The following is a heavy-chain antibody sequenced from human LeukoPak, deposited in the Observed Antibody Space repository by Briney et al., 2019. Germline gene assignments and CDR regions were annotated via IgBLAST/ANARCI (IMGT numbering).Heavy chain of an antibody. J-gene: IGHJ5*02. Sequence: GASVKVSCKASGYTFTGYYMYWVRQAPGQGLEWMGRINPNSGGTDYAQNFQGRVTMTRDTSISTVYMELSRLRSDDTAVYYCARGYCSGGTCYLVENWFDPWGQGTLVTVSS. CDR3: ARGYCSGGTCYLVENWFDP. V-gene: IGHV1-2*06. CDR1: GYTFTGYY. D-gene: IGHD2-15*01. CDR2: INPNSGGT.